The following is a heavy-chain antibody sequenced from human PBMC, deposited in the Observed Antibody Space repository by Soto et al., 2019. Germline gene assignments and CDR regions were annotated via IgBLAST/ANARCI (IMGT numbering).Heavy chain of an antibody. D-gene: IGHD3-16*01. J-gene: IGHJ4*02. Sequence: GLSXRLSGSASVFTFRHYSVRLLGQAPGKGLECIAYISTSSSPRYYADSVNGRFTISRDNDRNSIYLEMSSLRDEDTAIYYCARAALQYYDSHRPHAGCGRGTLVTVSS. CDR1: VFTFRHYS. V-gene: IGHV3-48*02. CDR2: ISTSSSPR. CDR3: ARAALQYYDSHRPHAG.